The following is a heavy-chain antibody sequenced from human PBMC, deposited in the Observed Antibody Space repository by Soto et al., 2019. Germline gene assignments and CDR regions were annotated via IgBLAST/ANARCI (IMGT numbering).Heavy chain of an antibody. Sequence: QGQLVQSGPEVKKPGASVKVSCKASGYTFSRYGISWVRQAPGQGLEWMGWISGYNGDTKYAQKVQGRVTMTIATSTYTAYMELQSPTSDDTAIYYCAKNGQPPYYYYGMDVWGQGTTVTVSS. CDR1: GYTFSRYG. V-gene: IGHV1-18*01. CDR3: AKNGQPPYYYYGMDV. D-gene: IGHD2-8*01. CDR2: ISGYNGDT. J-gene: IGHJ6*02.